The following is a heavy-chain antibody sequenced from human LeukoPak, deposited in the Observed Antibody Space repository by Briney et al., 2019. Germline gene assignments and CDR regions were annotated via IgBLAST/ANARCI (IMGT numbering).Heavy chain of an antibody. CDR1: GFTFSNAW. J-gene: IGHJ4*02. Sequence: GGSLRLSCAASGFTFSNAWMSWVRQAPGKGLEWVGRIKSKTDGGTTDYAAPVKGRFTISRDDSKNTLYLQMNSLKTEGTAVYYCTTNVLRYFDWLGIDYWGQGTLVTVSS. CDR3: TTNVLRYFDWLGIDY. V-gene: IGHV3-15*01. D-gene: IGHD3-9*01. CDR2: IKSKTDGGTT.